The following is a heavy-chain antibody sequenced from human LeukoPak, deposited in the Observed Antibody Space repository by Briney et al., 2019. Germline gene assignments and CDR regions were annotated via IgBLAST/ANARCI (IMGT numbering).Heavy chain of an antibody. CDR2: IYSSGNT. CDR1: GDSISSYY. Sequence: SETLSLTCTVSGDSISSYYWSWIRQPAGKGLEWIGRIYSSGNTNYNPSLKSRVTMSVDTSKNQVSLNLTSVTAADTAVYYCARSPSSRYPYFDYWGQGTLVTVSS. D-gene: IGHD2-2*02. J-gene: IGHJ4*02. CDR3: ARSPSSRYPYFDY. V-gene: IGHV4-4*07.